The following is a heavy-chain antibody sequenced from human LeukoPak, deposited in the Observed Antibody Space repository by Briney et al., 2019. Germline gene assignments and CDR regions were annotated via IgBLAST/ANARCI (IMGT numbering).Heavy chain of an antibody. Sequence: SETLSLTCTVSGGSISSYYWSWIRQPPGKGLEWIGHIYYGGRNNYNPSLKSRVTISVDTSKNQFSLKLSSVTAADTAVYYCARMPGYCSSTSCQLNYYYYMDVWGKGTTVTVSS. J-gene: IGHJ6*03. CDR3: ARMPGYCSSTSCQLNYYYYMDV. CDR2: IYYGGRN. V-gene: IGHV4-59*01. CDR1: GGSISSYY. D-gene: IGHD2-2*03.